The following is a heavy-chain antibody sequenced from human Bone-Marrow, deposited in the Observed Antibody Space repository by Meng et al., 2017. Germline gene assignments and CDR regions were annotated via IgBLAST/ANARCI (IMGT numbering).Heavy chain of an antibody. D-gene: IGHD3-10*01. Sequence: GGSLRLSCAASGFTFSSYSMNWVRQAPGKGLEWVSSISSSSYIYYADSVKGRFTISRDNSKNTLYLQMNSLRAEDTAVYYCARAVRGLWPDWGQGTLVTVSS. CDR3: ARAVRGLWPD. CDR2: ISSSSYI. CDR1: GFTFSSYS. V-gene: IGHV3-21*01. J-gene: IGHJ4*02.